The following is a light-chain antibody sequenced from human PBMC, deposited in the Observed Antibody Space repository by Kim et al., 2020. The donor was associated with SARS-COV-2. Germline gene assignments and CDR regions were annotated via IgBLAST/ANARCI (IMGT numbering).Light chain of an antibody. CDR2: SAS. Sequence: SAGERATLSCRASQSVINNFLAWFQQKPGQPPRLLIYSASSRATGIPDRFRGGGSGTDFTLTISRLEPEDFAVYYCQQSSNSPLTFGGGTKVDIK. CDR1: QSVINNF. J-gene: IGKJ4*01. CDR3: QQSSNSPLT. V-gene: IGKV3-20*01.